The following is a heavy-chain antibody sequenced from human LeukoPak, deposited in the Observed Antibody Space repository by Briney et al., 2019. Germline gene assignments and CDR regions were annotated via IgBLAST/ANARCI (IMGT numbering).Heavy chain of an antibody. CDR3: ARHVEIAVAGPIDY. Sequence: SGTLSLTCTVSGGSISSSRDYWGWIRQPPGKGLEWIGSIYYSGSTYYNPSLKSRFTISVDTSKNQFSLKLISVTAADTAVYYCARHVEIAVAGPIDYWGQGTLVTVYS. J-gene: IGHJ4*02. V-gene: IGHV4-39*01. CDR2: IYYSGST. D-gene: IGHD6-19*01. CDR1: GGSISSSRDY.